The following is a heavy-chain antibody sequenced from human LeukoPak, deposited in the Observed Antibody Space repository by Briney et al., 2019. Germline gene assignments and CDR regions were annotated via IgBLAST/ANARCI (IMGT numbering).Heavy chain of an antibody. J-gene: IGHJ5*02. CDR2: INPNSGGT. CDR1: GYTFTGYY. Sequence: ASVKVSCKASGYTFTGYYMHWVRQAPGQGLEWMGWINPNSGGTNYAQKFQGRVTMTRDTSISTAYMELSRLRSDDTAVYYCARDSNIVVVPAAPPENWFDPWGQGTLVTASS. V-gene: IGHV1-2*02. D-gene: IGHD2-2*01. CDR3: ARDSNIVVVPAAPPENWFDP.